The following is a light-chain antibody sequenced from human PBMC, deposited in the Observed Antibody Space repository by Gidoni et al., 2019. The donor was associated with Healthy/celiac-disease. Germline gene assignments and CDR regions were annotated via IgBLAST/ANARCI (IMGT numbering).Light chain of an antibody. J-gene: IGKJ2*01. V-gene: IGKV1-5*03. Sequence: DIQMTQSPSTLSASVGDRVTITCRASQSMSSWLAWYQQKPGKAPKLLIYKASSLESGVPSRFSGSGSGTEFTLTISSLQPDDFATYYCQQYNSYSYTFXQXTKLEIK. CDR2: KAS. CDR3: QQYNSYSYT. CDR1: QSMSSW.